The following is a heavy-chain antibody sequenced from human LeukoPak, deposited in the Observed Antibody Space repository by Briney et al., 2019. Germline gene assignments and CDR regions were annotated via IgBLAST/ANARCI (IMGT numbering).Heavy chain of an antibody. Sequence: SETLSLTCTVSGGSISSSSYNWGWIRQPPGKGLEWIGSIYYSGSTYYNPSLKSRVSISVDTSKNQFSLKLSSVTAADTAVYYCARHGGSVVIAPFDYWGQGTLVTVSS. CDR1: GGSISSSSYN. V-gene: IGHV4-39*01. CDR3: ARHGGSVVIAPFDY. J-gene: IGHJ4*02. CDR2: IYYSGST. D-gene: IGHD2-21*01.